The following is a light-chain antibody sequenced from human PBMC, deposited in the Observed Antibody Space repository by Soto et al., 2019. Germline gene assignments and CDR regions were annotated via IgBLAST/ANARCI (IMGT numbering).Light chain of an antibody. CDR2: CAP. CDR1: QSLSTN. Sequence: EIVMTQSPGTLSVSPGERATLSGSATQSLSTNLAWYQQKPGQAPRLLIYCAPTRSTGIPGRCSGSGSGTEFTLTISSLQSEDFAVYYCQQYNNWPRTFGQGTKV. J-gene: IGKJ1*01. CDR3: QQYNNWPRT. V-gene: IGKV3-15*01.